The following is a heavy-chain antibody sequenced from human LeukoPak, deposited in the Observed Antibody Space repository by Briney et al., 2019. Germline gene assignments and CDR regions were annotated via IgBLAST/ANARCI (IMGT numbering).Heavy chain of an antibody. CDR3: ARASVGWWHDRPYYMDV. Sequence: GGSLRLSCAASGFILSSNTMNWVRQAPGKGLEWVSSISSSSSYIYYADSVKGRFTISRDNAKDSLFLQMNSLRAEDTAVYYCARASVGWWHDRPYYMDVWGKGITVTVSS. V-gene: IGHV3-21*01. J-gene: IGHJ6*03. CDR1: GFILSSNT. D-gene: IGHD2-8*02. CDR2: ISSSSSYI.